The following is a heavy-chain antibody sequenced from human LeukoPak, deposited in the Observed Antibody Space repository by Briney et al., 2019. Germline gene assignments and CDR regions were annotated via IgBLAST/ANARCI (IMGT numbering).Heavy chain of an antibody. Sequence: GGSLRLSCTASGFTFGDYAMSWVRQAPGKGLEWVGFIRSKAYGGTTEYAASVKGRFTISRDDSKSIAYLQMNSLKTEDTAVYYCTTNRGSGWPIDYWGQGTLVTVSS. D-gene: IGHD6-19*01. V-gene: IGHV3-49*04. J-gene: IGHJ4*02. CDR2: IRSKAYGGTT. CDR1: GFTFGDYA. CDR3: TTNRGSGWPIDY.